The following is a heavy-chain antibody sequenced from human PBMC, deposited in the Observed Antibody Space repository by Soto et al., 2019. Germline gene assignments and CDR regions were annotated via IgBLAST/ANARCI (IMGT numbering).Heavy chain of an antibody. Sequence: SVKVSCKASGGTFSSYAISWVRQAPGQGLEWMGGIIPIFGTANYAQKSQGRVTITADESTSTAYMELSSLRSEDTAVYYCARLGCSSTSCYHYYYYGMDVWGQGTTVTVSS. D-gene: IGHD2-2*01. V-gene: IGHV1-69*13. CDR3: ARLGCSSTSCYHYYYYGMDV. CDR2: IIPIFGTA. J-gene: IGHJ6*02. CDR1: GGTFSSYA.